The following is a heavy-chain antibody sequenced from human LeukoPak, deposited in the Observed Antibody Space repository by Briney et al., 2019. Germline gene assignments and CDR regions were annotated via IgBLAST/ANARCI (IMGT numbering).Heavy chain of an antibody. CDR1: GFTFDDYA. V-gene: IGHV3-9*03. J-gene: IGHJ5*02. CDR2: ISGNSGSI. D-gene: IGHD3-3*01. Sequence: GRSLRLSFAASGFTFDDYAMHWVRQAPGKGLEWVSGISGNSGSIGYADSVKGRFTISRDNAKNSLYLQMNSLRAEDMALYYCARGGGWSDSNWFDPWGQGTLVTVSS. CDR3: ARGGGWSDSNWFDP.